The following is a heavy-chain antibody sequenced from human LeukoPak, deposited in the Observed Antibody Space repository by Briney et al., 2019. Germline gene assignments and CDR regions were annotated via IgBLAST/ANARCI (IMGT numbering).Heavy chain of an antibody. CDR2: INPNSGGT. Sequence: ASVKVSCKASGYTFTSYGISWVRQAPGQGLEWMGWINPNSGGTNYAQKFQGRVTMTRDTSISTAYMELRSLRSDDTAVYYCARQSLYAAAMDVWGKGTTVTISS. D-gene: IGHD6-13*01. V-gene: IGHV1-2*02. J-gene: IGHJ6*04. CDR1: GYTFTSYG. CDR3: ARQSLYAAAMDV.